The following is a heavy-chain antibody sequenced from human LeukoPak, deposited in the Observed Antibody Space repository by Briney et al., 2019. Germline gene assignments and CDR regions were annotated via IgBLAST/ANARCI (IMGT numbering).Heavy chain of an antibody. Sequence: PGRSLRLSCAASGFTFSSYSMNWVRQAPGKGLEWVSYISSSSSTIYYADSVKGRFTISRDNVKNSLYLQMNSLRAEDTAVYYCARDPYVVVVAARAFDIWGQGTMVTVSS. V-gene: IGHV3-48*04. CDR2: ISSSSSTI. CDR3: ARDPYVVVVAARAFDI. J-gene: IGHJ3*02. CDR1: GFTFSSYS. D-gene: IGHD2-15*01.